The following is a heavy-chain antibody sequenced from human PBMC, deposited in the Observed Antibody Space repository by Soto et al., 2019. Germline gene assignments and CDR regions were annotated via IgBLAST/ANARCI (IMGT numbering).Heavy chain of an antibody. J-gene: IGHJ4*02. V-gene: IGHV5-51*03. CDR2: IYPGDSDT. D-gene: IGHD3-22*01. CDR1: GYSFTSYW. Sequence: EVQLVQSGAEVKKPGESLKISCKGSGYSFTSYWIGWVRQMPGKGLEWMGIIYPGDSDTRYSPSFQGQVTISADKSISTAYRQWSSLKASDTAIYYCARRYYYDIRPFDYWGQGTLVTVSS. CDR3: ARRYYYDIRPFDY.